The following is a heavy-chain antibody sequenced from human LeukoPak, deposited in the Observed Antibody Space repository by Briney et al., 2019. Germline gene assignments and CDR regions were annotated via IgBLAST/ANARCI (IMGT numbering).Heavy chain of an antibody. J-gene: IGHJ6*03. CDR1: GFTVSSNY. Sequence: GGSLRLSCAASGFTVSSNYMSWVRQAPGKGLEWVSVIYSGGTTYSADSVKGRFTMSRDNSKNTLYLQMNSLRAEDTAVYYCARERSSTSNYYYYYYYMDVWGKGTTVTVSS. CDR2: IYSGGTT. D-gene: IGHD2-2*01. V-gene: IGHV3-66*02. CDR3: ARERSSTSNYYYYYYYMDV.